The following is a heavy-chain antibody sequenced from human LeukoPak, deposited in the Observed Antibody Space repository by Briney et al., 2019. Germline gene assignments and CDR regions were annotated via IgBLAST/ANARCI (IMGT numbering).Heavy chain of an antibody. Sequence: SETLSLTCTVSSGSISSYYWSWIRQPPGKGLEWIGYIYYSGSTNYSPSLKSRVTISVDTSKNQFSLKLSSVTAADTAVYYCARVSWPGRGSRFDPWGQGTLVTVSS. V-gene: IGHV4-59*01. J-gene: IGHJ5*02. CDR1: SGSISSYY. CDR3: ARVSWPGRGSRFDP. CDR2: IYYSGST. D-gene: IGHD3-16*01.